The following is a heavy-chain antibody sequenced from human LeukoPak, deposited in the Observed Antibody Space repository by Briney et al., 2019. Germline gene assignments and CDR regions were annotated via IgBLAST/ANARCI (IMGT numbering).Heavy chain of an antibody. J-gene: IGHJ4*02. Sequence: GGSLRLSCAASGFTFSSYNMNWVRQAPGKGLEWVSYISSSSSTIYYADSVKGRFTISRDNAKNSLYLQMNSLRDEDTAVYYCAREYSSSSGSVSDYWGQGTLVTVSS. V-gene: IGHV3-48*02. CDR1: GFTFSSYN. CDR3: AREYSSSSGSVSDY. CDR2: ISSSSSTI. D-gene: IGHD6-6*01.